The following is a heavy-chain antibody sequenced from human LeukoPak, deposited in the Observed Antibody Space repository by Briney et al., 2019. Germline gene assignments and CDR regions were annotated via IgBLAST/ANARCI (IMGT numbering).Heavy chain of an antibody. J-gene: IGHJ4*02. D-gene: IGHD3-10*01. CDR2: ISGSGASI. CDR3: AKDRGYGSGSYYAYYFDS. Sequence: GGSLRLSCAASGFTFSNYAVSWVRQAPGEGLEWVSAISGSGASIYYADSVRGRFTIPRDNSKNRLYLQMNSLRAEDTALYYCAKDRGYGSGSYYAYYFDSWGQGTLVTVSS. V-gene: IGHV3-23*01. CDR1: GFTFSNYA.